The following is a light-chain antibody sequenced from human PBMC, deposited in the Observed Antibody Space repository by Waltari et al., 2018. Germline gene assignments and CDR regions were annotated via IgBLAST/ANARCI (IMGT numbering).Light chain of an antibody. J-gene: IGKJ2*01. CDR3: QQYHTYPYT. CDR2: GAS. Sequence: DIQVTQSPSTRSASLGDRVTITCRASQDISNYLAWLQQKPGKAPKSLVVGASALQTGVPSRFSGSGSGTDFTLTITNLQAEDSAIYYCQQYHTYPYTFGQGTKLEIK. V-gene: IGKV1-16*01. CDR1: QDISNY.